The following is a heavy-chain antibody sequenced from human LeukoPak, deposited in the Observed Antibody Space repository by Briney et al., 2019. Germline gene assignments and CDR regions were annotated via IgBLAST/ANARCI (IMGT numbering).Heavy chain of an antibody. Sequence: GESLKISCKGSGYRFTSYWYGWVRQMPGKGLEWMGIIYPGDSDTRYSPSFQGQVTISADRSISTAYLQWSSLKASGSAMYYCARFPWASVGATGVWLDPWGQGTLVTVSS. CDR2: IYPGDSDT. CDR1: GYRFTSYW. D-gene: IGHD1-26*01. V-gene: IGHV5-51*01. CDR3: ARFPWASVGATGVWLDP. J-gene: IGHJ5*02.